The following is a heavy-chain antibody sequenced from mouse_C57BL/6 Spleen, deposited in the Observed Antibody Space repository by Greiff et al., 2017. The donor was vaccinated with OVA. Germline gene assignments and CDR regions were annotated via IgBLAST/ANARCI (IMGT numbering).Heavy chain of an antibody. J-gene: IGHJ2*01. CDR2: IDPSDSYT. V-gene: IGHV1-50*01. Sequence: QVQLQQPGAELVKPGASVKLSCKASGYTFTSYWMQWVKQRPGQGLEWIGEIDPSDSYTNNNQKFKGKATLTVDTSSSTAYMQLSSLTSEDSAVYYCARNYDGYHYFDYWGQGTTLTVSS. D-gene: IGHD2-3*01. CDR3: ARNYDGYHYFDY. CDR1: GYTFTSYW.